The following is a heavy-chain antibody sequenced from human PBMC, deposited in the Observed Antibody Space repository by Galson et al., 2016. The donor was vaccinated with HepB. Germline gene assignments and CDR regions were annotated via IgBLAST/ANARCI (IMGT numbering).Heavy chain of an antibody. D-gene: IGHD6-19*01. J-gene: IGHJ4*02. Sequence: ETLSLTCAVSGASINSRNWWSWVRQPPGKGLEWVSVIRGTDSNAYYADSVKGRFSISRDNSKNTLYLQMNSLRAEDTAIYYCAKLAVASIDYWGQGTLVTVSS. CDR3: AKLAVASIDY. CDR1: GASINSR. V-gene: IGHV3-23*01. CDR2: IRGTDSNA.